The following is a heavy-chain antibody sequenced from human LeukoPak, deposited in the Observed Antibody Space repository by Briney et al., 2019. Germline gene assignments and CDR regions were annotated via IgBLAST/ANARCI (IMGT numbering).Heavy chain of an antibody. CDR3: ARDPGYSYGRELDY. J-gene: IGHJ4*02. CDR2: ISSSSSYI. Sequence: PGRSLRLSCAASGFTFSSYGMHWVRQAPGKGLEWVSSISSSSSYIYYADSVKGRFTISRDNAKNSLYLQMNSLRAEDTAVYYCARDPGYSYGRELDYWGQGTLVTVSS. CDR1: GFTFSSYG. V-gene: IGHV3-21*01. D-gene: IGHD5-18*01.